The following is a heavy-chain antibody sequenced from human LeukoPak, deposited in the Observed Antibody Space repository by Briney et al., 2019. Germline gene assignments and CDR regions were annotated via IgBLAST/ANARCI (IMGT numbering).Heavy chain of an antibody. D-gene: IGHD2-2*01. V-gene: IGHV3-21*01. Sequence: GGSLRLSCAASGFTFSSYSMNWVRQAPGKGLEWVSSISSSSSYIYYADSVKGRFTISRDNAKNSLYLQMNSLRAEDTAVYYCARGYCSNTSCYYLFDYWGQGTLVTVSS. CDR2: ISSSSSYI. CDR1: GFTFSSYS. J-gene: IGHJ4*02. CDR3: ARGYCSNTSCYYLFDY.